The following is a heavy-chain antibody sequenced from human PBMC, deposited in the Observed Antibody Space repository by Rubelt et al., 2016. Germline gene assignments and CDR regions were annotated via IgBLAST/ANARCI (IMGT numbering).Heavy chain of an antibody. V-gene: IGHV3-30*18. J-gene: IGHJ5*02. CDR1: SSYG. Sequence: SSYGMHWVRQAPGKGLEWVAVISYDGSNKYYADSVKGRFTISRDNSKNTLYLQMNSLRAEDTAVYYCAKDQLNFHYYGSGSYRDWFDPWGQGTLVTVSS. CDR3: AKDQLNFHYYGSGSYRDWFDP. CDR2: ISYDGSNK. D-gene: IGHD3-10*01.